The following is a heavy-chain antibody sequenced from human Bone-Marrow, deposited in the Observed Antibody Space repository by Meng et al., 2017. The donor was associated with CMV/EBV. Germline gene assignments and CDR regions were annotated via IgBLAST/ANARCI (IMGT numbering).Heavy chain of an antibody. V-gene: IGHV3-7*01. J-gene: IGHJ4*02. Sequence: GGSLRLXXAASGFTFSSYSMNWVRQAPGKGLEWVANIKQDGSEKYYVDSVKGRFTISRDNAKNSLYLQMNSLRAEDTAVYYCARADQAVAGTWDYWGQGTLVTVSS. D-gene: IGHD6-19*01. CDR3: ARADQAVAGTWDY. CDR1: GFTFSSYS. CDR2: IKQDGSEK.